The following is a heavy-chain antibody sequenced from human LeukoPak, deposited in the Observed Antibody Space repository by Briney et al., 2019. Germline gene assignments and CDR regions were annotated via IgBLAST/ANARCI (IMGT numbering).Heavy chain of an antibody. CDR3: ARGGTSSSWYWFDP. V-gene: IGHV4-59*01. CDR1: GGSISSYY. J-gene: IGHJ5*02. Sequence: PSETLSLTCTVSGGSISSYYWSWIRQPPGKGLEWIGYIYYSGSTNYNPSLKSRVTISVDTSKNQFSLKLSSVTAADTAVYYCARGGTSSSWYWFDPWGQGTLVTVSS. CDR2: IYYSGST. D-gene: IGHD6-13*01.